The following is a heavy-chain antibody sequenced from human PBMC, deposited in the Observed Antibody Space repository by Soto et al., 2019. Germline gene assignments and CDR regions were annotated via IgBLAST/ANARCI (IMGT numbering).Heavy chain of an antibody. V-gene: IGHV4-39*01. CDR2: IYYSGST. CDR1: GGSISSSSYY. CDR3: ARHAGYCSGGSCYGVDY. D-gene: IGHD2-15*01. Sequence: QLQLQESGPGLVKPSETLSLTCTVSGGSISSSSYYWGWIRQPPGKGLEWIGSIYYSGSTYYNPSLKSRVTISVNTSKNQFSRKLSSVTAADTAVYYCARHAGYCSGGSCYGVDYWGQGTLVTVSS. J-gene: IGHJ4*02.